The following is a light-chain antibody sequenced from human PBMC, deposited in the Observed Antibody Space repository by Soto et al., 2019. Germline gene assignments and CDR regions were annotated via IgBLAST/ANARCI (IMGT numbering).Light chain of an antibody. V-gene: IGLV2-14*01. J-gene: IGLJ1*01. CDR2: NVN. CDR3: SSFTSSTTYV. Sequence: QSALTQSASVSGSPGQSITISCTGTSSDVGSYNYVSWYQQHPGEVPKLIIFNVNNRPSGVSNRFSGSKSGNTASLTISGLQAEDEADYYCSSFTSSTTYVFGTGTKVTVL. CDR1: SSDVGSYNY.